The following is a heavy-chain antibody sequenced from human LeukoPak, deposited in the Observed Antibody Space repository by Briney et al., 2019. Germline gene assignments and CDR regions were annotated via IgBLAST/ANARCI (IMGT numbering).Heavy chain of an antibody. CDR3: ARDGIAARPFDY. D-gene: IGHD6-6*01. V-gene: IGHV3-21*01. Sequence: PGGSLRLSCAASGFTLSSYSMNWVRQAPGKGLEWVSSISSSSSYIYYADSVKGRFTISRDNAKNSLYLQMNSLRAEDTAVYYCARDGIAARPFDYWGQGTLVTVSS. CDR1: GFTLSSYS. CDR2: ISSSSSYI. J-gene: IGHJ4*02.